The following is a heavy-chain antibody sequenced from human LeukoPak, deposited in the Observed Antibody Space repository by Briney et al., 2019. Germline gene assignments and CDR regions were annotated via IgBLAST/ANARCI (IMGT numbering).Heavy chain of an antibody. CDR3: ARDSGYSSGWIYYYGMDV. CDR1: GGSISSSSYY. V-gene: IGHV4-39*07. J-gene: IGHJ6*02. CDR2: IYYSGST. D-gene: IGHD6-19*01. Sequence: PSETLSLTCTVSGGSISSSSYYWGWIRQPPGKGLEWIGSIYYSGSTYYNPSLKSRVTISVDTSKNQFSLKLSSVTAADTAVYYCARDSGYSSGWIYYYGMDVWGQGTTVTVSS.